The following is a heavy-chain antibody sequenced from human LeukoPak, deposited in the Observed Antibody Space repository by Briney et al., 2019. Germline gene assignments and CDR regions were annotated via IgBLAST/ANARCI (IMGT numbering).Heavy chain of an antibody. Sequence: GGSLRLSCAASGFTFSSYAMHWVRQAPGKGLEWVAVISYDGSNKYYADSVKGRFTISRDNSKNTLYLQMNSLRAEDTAVYYCAKVPYGPPTSYFQHWGQGTLVTVSS. CDR2: ISYDGSNK. D-gene: IGHD3-10*01. J-gene: IGHJ1*01. CDR3: AKVPYGPPTSYFQH. CDR1: GFTFSSYA. V-gene: IGHV3-30-3*01.